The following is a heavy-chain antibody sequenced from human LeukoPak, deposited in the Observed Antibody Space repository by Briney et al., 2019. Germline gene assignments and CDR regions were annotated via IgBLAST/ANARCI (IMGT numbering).Heavy chain of an antibody. D-gene: IGHD2-15*01. J-gene: IGHJ4*02. CDR2: ISSSSSYI. CDR1: GFTFSSYS. CDR3: ARGFWYCSGGSCYSAFFDY. Sequence: GGSLRLSCAASGFTFSSYSMNWVRQAPGKGLEWVSSISSSSSYIYYADSVKGRFTISRGNAKNSLYLQMNSLRAEDTAVYYCARGFWYCSGGSCYSAFFDYWGQGTLVTVSS. V-gene: IGHV3-21*01.